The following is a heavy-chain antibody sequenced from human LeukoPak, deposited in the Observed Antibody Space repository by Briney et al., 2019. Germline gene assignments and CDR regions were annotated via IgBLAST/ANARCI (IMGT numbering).Heavy chain of an antibody. CDR3: ARVHVRPIFGVVISTSRFDP. CDR1: GYTYTSYL. J-gene: IGHJ5*02. CDR2: MNHNSGNK. V-gene: IGHV1-8*01. D-gene: IGHD3-3*01. Sequence: GSSVTVSCKGTGYTYTSYLINWLRQATGQGLEGMGLMNHNSGNKGNAQRFQGRVTMTSNSSISTAYTELSSLRSEDTAVYYCARVHVRPIFGVVISTSRFDPWGQGTLVTVSS.